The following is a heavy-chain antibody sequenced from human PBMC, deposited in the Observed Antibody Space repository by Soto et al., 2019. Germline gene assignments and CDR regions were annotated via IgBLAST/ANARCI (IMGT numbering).Heavy chain of an antibody. CDR1: GDSITSNSYF. D-gene: IGHD4-4*01. J-gene: IGHJ6*02. Sequence: PSDTLSLTCTVSGDSITSNSYFWAWIRQPPGKGLEWIGYIYYSGTTYYNPSPKSRVTISVDTSKNQFSLKLSSVTAADTAVYYCARALYSSFPRYYYYGMDVWGQGTTVTVSS. CDR2: IYYSGTT. CDR3: ARALYSSFPRYYYYGMDV. V-gene: IGHV4-30-4*02.